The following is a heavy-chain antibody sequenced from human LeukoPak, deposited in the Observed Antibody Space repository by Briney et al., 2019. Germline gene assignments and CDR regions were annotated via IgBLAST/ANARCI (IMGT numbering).Heavy chain of an antibody. CDR1: GYTFTGYY. D-gene: IGHD3-3*01. Sequence: ASMKVSCKASGYTFTGYYMHWVRQAPGQGLEWMGWINPNSGGTNYAQKFQGRVTMTRDTSISTAYMELSRLRSDDTAVYYCARVRYTVLRPDYWGQGTLVTVSS. J-gene: IGHJ4*02. CDR3: ARVRYTVLRPDY. CDR2: INPNSGGT. V-gene: IGHV1-2*02.